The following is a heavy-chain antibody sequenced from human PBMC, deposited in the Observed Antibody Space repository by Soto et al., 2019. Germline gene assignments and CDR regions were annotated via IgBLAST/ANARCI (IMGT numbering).Heavy chain of an antibody. J-gene: IGHJ4*02. D-gene: IGHD6-13*01. V-gene: IGHV3-23*01. CDR3: AKLGGSGGIAAAIDY. CDR1: GFTFSSYA. Sequence: EVQLLESGGGLVQPGGSLRLSCAASGFTFSSYAMSWVRQAPGKGLEWVSAISGSGGSTYYADSVKGRFTISRDNSKNTLYLQMNSLRPEDTAVYYCAKLGGSGGIAAAIDYWGQGTLVTVSS. CDR2: ISGSGGST.